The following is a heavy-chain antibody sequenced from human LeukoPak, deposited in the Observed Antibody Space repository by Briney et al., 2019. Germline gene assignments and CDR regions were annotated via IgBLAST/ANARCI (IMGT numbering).Heavy chain of an antibody. D-gene: IGHD3-3*01. V-gene: IGHV1-69*13. CDR1: GGTFSSYA. CDR3: ARGSYYDQGYYYYYGMDV. CDR2: IIPIFGTA. J-gene: IGHJ6*02. Sequence: SVKVSCKASGGTFSSYAISWVRQAPGQGLEWMGWIIPIFGTANYAQKFQGRVTITADESTSTAYMELSSLRSEDTAVCYCARGSYYDQGYYYYYGMDVWGQGTTVTVSS.